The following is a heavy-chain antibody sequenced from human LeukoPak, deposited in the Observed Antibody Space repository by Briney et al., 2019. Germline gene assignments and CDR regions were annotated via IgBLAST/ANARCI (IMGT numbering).Heavy chain of an antibody. J-gene: IGHJ4*02. D-gene: IGHD4-23*01. Sequence: SETLSLTCTVSGGSISSYYWSWIRQPPGKGLEWIGYIYYSGSTNYNPSLKSRVTISVDTSKIQFSLKLSSVTAADTAVYYCARDLLNEGNHLDYWGQGTLVTVSS. CDR1: GGSISSYY. CDR2: IYYSGST. V-gene: IGHV4-59*12. CDR3: ARDLLNEGNHLDY.